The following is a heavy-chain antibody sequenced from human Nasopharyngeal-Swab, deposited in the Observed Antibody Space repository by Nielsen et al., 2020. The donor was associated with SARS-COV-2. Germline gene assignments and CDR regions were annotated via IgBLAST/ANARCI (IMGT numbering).Heavy chain of an antibody. CDR3: ARDGLLSTSGWYDY. D-gene: IGHD6-19*01. CDR2: ISSSSYI. Sequence: WIPQPPGKGLEGVSSISSSSYIFYADSVKGRFTISRDNAKNSLYLQMNSLRAEDTAVYYCARDGLLSTSGWYDYWGQGTLVTVSS. J-gene: IGHJ4*02. V-gene: IGHV3-69-1*01.